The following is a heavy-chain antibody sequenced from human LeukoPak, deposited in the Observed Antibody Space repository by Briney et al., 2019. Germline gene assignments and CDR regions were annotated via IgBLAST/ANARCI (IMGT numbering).Heavy chain of an antibody. CDR2: ISDSGGTT. CDR3: AEEPTPGGAFYFDS. J-gene: IGHJ4*02. V-gene: IGHV3-23*01. Sequence: GGSLRLSCAASGFTFGSYAMSWVRQAPGKGLEWVSTISDSGGTTYFADSVKGRFTISRDNSKNTLYLQMNSLRAEDMALYYCAEEPTPGGAFYFDSWGQGTLVTVSS. CDR1: GFTFGSYA. D-gene: IGHD3-10*01.